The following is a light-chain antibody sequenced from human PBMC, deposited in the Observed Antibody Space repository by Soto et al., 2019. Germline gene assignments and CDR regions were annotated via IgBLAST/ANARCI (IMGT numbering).Light chain of an antibody. CDR1: SGHSSYA. V-gene: IGLV4-69*01. Sequence: QSVLTQSPSASAFLGASVNLTCTLSSGHSSYAIAWHQQQPEKGPRYLMKLNSDGSHSKGDGIPDRFSGSSSGAERYLTISSLQSEDEADYYCQTWGTGIYVVFGGGTKLTVL. CDR2: LNSDGSH. J-gene: IGLJ2*01. CDR3: QTWGTGIYVV.